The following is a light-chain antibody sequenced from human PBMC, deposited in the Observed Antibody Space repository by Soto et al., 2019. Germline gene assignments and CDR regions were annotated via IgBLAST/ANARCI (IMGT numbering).Light chain of an antibody. J-gene: IGKJ4*01. CDR2: AAS. V-gene: IGKV1-5*01. CDR1: ENSFKF. CDR3: QHYHSQSIT. Sequence: DILLIQSPATLSASVGDRVTITCRASENSFKFLAWYQQRSGSATNLLIYAASDLERGVPSRFSGSGSGTEFTLTIDNLQPNDSATYFCQHYHSQSITFGGGTQVDVK.